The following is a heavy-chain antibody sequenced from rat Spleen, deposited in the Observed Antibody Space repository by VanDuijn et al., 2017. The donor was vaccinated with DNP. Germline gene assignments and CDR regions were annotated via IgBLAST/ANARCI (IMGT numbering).Heavy chain of an antibody. Sequence: EVQLVESGGGPVQPGRSLKISCIASGFIFSNYWMTWIRQAPVRGLVWVASITNPGDSTYYSDSMKGRFTISRDNAKSTLYLQMDSLRSEDTATYYCAGRPPPTRGPFDYWGQGVTVTVSS. V-gene: IGHV5-31*01. CDR2: ITNPGDST. CDR3: AGRPPPTRGPFDY. CDR1: GFIFSNYW. J-gene: IGHJ2*01. D-gene: IGHD1-4*01.